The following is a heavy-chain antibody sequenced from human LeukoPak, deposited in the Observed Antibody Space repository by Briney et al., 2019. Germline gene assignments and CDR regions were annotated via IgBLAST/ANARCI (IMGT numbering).Heavy chain of an antibody. J-gene: IGHJ3*02. D-gene: IGHD2-2*01. Sequence: GASVKVSCKASGYTFTGYYMHWVRQAPGQGLEWMGWINPNSGGTNYAQKFQGRVTMTRDTSISTAYMELSRLRSDDTAVCYCARVSAYCSSTSCYWGAFDIWGQGTMVTVSS. CDR2: INPNSGGT. V-gene: IGHV1-2*02. CDR1: GYTFTGYY. CDR3: ARVSAYCSSTSCYWGAFDI.